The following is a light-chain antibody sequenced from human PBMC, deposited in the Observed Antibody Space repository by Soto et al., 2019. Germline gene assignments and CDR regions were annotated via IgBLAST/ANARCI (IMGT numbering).Light chain of an antibody. CDR1: SSDVGAYNY. Sequence: QSVLTQPASVSGSPGQSITISCTGTSSDVGAYNYVSWYQHHPGKAPKVIIYEVRNRPSGVSHRFSGSRSGNTASLTISGLQAEDEADYYCCSYTSSRTYVFGTGTKVTVL. V-gene: IGLV2-14*01. CDR2: EVR. CDR3: CSYTSSRTYV. J-gene: IGLJ1*01.